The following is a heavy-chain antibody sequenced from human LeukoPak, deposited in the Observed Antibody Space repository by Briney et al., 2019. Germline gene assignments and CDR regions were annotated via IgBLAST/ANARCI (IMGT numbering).Heavy chain of an antibody. Sequence: GGSLRLSCAASGFTFSSYGMHWVRQAPGKGLEWVGRIKDKADGGTTDYAAPVKGRFTISRDDSKNTLYLQMNSLKTEDTAVYYCTTDGGRKSRLYYLDYWGQGTLVTVSS. CDR2: IKDKADGGTT. CDR3: TTDGGRKSRLYYLDY. CDR1: GFTFSSYG. J-gene: IGHJ4*02. D-gene: IGHD3-16*01. V-gene: IGHV3-15*01.